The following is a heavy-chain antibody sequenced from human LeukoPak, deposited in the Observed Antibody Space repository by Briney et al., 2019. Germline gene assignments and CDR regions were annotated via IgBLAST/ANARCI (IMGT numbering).Heavy chain of an antibody. V-gene: IGHV3-30*18. D-gene: IGHD3-3*01. CDR2: LSYDGSNK. CDR1: GFTFSSYG. J-gene: IGHJ3*02. CDR3: AKDLAYYDFWSGYFDRDAFDI. Sequence: GGSLRVSCAASGFTFSSYGMNWGRQAPGKGLGWGAVLSYDGSNKYYADSVKGRFTISRDNSKNTLYLQMNSLRAEDTAVYYCAKDLAYYDFWSGYFDRDAFDIWGQGTMVTVSS.